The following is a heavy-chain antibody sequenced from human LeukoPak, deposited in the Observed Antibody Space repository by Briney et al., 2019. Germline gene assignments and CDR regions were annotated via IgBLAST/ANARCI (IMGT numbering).Heavy chain of an antibody. CDR1: GGSISSYY. V-gene: IGHV4-59*01. J-gene: IGHJ3*02. D-gene: IGHD4-17*01. Sequence: SETLSLTCTVSGGSISSYYWSWIRQPPGKGLEWIGYIYYSGSTNYNPSLKSRVTISVDTSKNQFSLKLSSVTAADTAVYYCAGPCGDYGVGDAFDIWGQGTMVTVSS. CDR3: AGPCGDYGVGDAFDI. CDR2: IYYSGST.